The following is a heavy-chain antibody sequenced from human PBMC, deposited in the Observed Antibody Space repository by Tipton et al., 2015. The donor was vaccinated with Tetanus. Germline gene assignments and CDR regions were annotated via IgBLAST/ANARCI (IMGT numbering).Heavy chain of an antibody. J-gene: IGHJ5*02. CDR3: TMIAENWFDP. V-gene: IGHV4-39*01. D-gene: IGHD3-22*01. CDR2: IYYSGTT. CDR1: GGSISGNTYY. Sequence: TLSLTCSVSGGSISGNTYYWGWIRQPPGKGLEWIGAIYYSGTTYSNSSLKSRDTMSIDPSKNQFSLKLGSVTAADTAVYYCTMIAENWFDPWGQGTLVTVSS.